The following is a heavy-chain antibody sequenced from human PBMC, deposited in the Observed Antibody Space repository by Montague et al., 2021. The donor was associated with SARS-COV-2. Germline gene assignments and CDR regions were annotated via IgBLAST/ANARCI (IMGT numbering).Heavy chain of an antibody. CDR1: GGSISSSSYY. D-gene: IGHD3-22*01. Sequence: SETLSLTCTVSGGSISSSSYYWGWIRQPPGKGLEWIGSIYYSGSTYYNPSLKSRVTISVDTSKNQFSLKLSSVTAADTAVYYCARQGPSITMIVVVRPTHGFDPWAREPWSPSPQ. V-gene: IGHV4-39*01. CDR3: ARQGPSITMIVVVRPTHGFDP. CDR2: IYYSGST. J-gene: IGHJ5*02.